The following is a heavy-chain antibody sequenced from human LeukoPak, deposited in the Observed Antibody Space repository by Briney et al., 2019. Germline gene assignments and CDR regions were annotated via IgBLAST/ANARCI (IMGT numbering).Heavy chain of an antibody. V-gene: IGHV4-61*10. J-gene: IGHJ5*02. Sequence: SETLSLTCTVSGGSITSSSYYWSWIRQPAGKGLEWIGYIYYSGSTNYNPSLKSRVTISVDTSKNQFSLKLSSVTAADTAVYYCARDRRGFSSSWYGGWFDPWGQGTLVTVSS. CDR2: IYYSGST. CDR1: GGSITSSSYY. D-gene: IGHD6-13*01. CDR3: ARDRRGFSSSWYGGWFDP.